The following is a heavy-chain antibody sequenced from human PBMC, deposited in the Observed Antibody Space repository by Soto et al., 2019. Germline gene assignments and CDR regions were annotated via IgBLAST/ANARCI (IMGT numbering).Heavy chain of an antibody. CDR1: GFTFSDYY. J-gene: IGHJ4*02. Sequence: QVQLVESGGGLVKPGGSLRLSCAASGFTFSDYYMSWIRQAPGKGLEWVSYISSSSSYTNYADSVKGRFTISRDNAKKSLYLQMNSLRAEDSAVYYCARDYIATVESPVQPLHGYWGQGTRVTVSS. CDR3: ARDYIATVESPVQPLHGY. D-gene: IGHD6-13*01. V-gene: IGHV3-11*06. CDR2: ISSSSSYT.